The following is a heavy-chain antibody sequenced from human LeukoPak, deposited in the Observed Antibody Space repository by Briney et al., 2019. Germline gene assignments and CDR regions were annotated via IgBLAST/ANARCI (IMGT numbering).Heavy chain of an antibody. J-gene: IGHJ3*02. Sequence: GGSLRLSCAASGFTVSSNYMSWVRQAPGKGLEWVSVIYSGGSTYYADSVKGRFTISRDNSKNTLYLQMNSLRAEDTAVYYCARPIPMPSAARDPHAFDIWGQGTMVTVSS. CDR2: IYSGGST. CDR1: GFTVSSNY. CDR3: ARPIPMPSAARDPHAFDI. V-gene: IGHV3-53*05. D-gene: IGHD2-15*01.